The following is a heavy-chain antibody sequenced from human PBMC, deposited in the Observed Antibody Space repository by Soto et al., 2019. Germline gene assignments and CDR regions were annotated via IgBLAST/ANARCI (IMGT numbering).Heavy chain of an antibody. CDR3: ARGVYGPIFGVVSLDY. CDR2: INHSGSA. J-gene: IGHJ4*02. CDR1: SRSIRYSYDC. D-gene: IGHD3-3*01. V-gene: IGHV4-34*01. Sequence: PSETMSLTCAVDSRSIRYSYDCWGRIRQHPGRGLEWIGEINHSGSANYNPSLKSRVTISVDTSKNQFSLKLSSVTAAVTAVYYCARGVYGPIFGVVSLDYWGQGTLVTVSS.